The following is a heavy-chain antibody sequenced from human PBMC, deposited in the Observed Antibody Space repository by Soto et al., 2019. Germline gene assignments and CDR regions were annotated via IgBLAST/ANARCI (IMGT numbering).Heavy chain of an antibody. V-gene: IGHV3-23*01. CDR3: AKDMYSSGWYRYYGMDV. D-gene: IGHD6-19*01. Sequence: GGSLRLSCAASGFTFSSYAMSWVRQAPGKGLEWVSAISGSGGSTYYADSVKGRFTISRDNSKNTLYLQMNSLRAEDTAVYYCAKDMYSSGWYRYYGMDVWGQGTTVTVSS. CDR1: GFTFSSYA. CDR2: ISGSGGST. J-gene: IGHJ6*02.